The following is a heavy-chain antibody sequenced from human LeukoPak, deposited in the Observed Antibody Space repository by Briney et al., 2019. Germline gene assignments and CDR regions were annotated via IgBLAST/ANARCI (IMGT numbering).Heavy chain of an antibody. D-gene: IGHD3-10*01. Sequence: GGSLRLSCAASGFTFSSYGMHWVRQAPGKGLEWVAFIRYDGSNKYYADSVKGRFTISRDNSKNTLYLQMNSLRAEDTAVYYCAIRPDYYGSGSSNDYWGQGTLVTVSS. CDR2: IRYDGSNK. CDR3: AIRPDYYGSGSSNDY. J-gene: IGHJ4*02. CDR1: GFTFSSYG. V-gene: IGHV3-30*02.